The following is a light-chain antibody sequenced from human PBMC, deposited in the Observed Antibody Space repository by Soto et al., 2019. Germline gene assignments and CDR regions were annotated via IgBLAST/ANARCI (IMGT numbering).Light chain of an antibody. J-gene: IGLJ1*01. Sequence: QSVLTQPPSVSGAPGQRVTISCTGSSSNIGAGYDVHWYQQLPVTAPKLLIHGNRNRPSGVPDRFSGAKSGTSASLAITGLQADDEPYYSCQSYDSSLTLRVFGTGTKLTVL. CDR3: QSYDSSLTLRV. V-gene: IGLV1-40*01. CDR2: GNR. CDR1: SSNIGAGYD.